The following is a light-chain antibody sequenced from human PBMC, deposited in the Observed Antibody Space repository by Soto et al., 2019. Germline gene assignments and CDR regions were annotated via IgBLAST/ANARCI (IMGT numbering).Light chain of an antibody. CDR2: SSD. J-gene: IGLJ3*02. V-gene: IGLV1-44*01. CDR3: AAWDDSLNGWV. CDR1: NSNIGTNN. Sequence: QSVLPQAPSAYRTPGQRVTISCSGSNSNIGTNNVNWYQHLPGTAPKLLIYSSDQRPSGVPDRFSGSKSGTSASLAISGLQSEDESDYYCAAWDDSLNGWVFGGGTQLTVL.